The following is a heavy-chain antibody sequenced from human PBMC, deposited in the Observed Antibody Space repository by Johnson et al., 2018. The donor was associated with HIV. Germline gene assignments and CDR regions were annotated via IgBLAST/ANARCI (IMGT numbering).Heavy chain of an antibody. D-gene: IGHD1-26*01. Sequence: VDSVKGRFPISRDNANNSLYLQMNSLRAEDTAVYYCAIRDAGGRDAFDIWGQGTIVTVSS. J-gene: IGHJ3*02. V-gene: IGHV3-7*01. CDR3: AIRDAGGRDAFDI.